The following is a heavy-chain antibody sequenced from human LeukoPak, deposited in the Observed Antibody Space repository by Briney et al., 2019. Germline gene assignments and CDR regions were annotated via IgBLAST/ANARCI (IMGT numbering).Heavy chain of an antibody. CDR2: INPNSGGT. V-gene: IGHV1-2*02. Sequence: ASVKVSCKASGYTFTGYYMHWVRQAPGQGLEWMGWINPNSGGTNYAQKFQGRVTMTRDTSISTAYMELNRLTSDDTAVYYCARDYSSSRAGDYWGRGTLVTVSS. D-gene: IGHD6-13*01. J-gene: IGHJ4*02. CDR3: ARDYSSSRAGDY. CDR1: GYTFTGYY.